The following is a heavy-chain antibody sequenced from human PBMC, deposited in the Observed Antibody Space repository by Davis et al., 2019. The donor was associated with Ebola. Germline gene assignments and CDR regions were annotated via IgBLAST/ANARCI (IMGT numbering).Heavy chain of an antibody. J-gene: IGHJ4*02. CDR2: IWYDGSNI. D-gene: IGHD1-26*01. CDR3: ARREDSGSYFVY. Sequence: GESLKISCAASGFTFRSDGMHWVRQAPGKGLEWVAVIWYDGSNIYYADYVKGRFTISRDNSKNTLFLQMNSLSAEDTAVYYCARREDSGSYFVYWGQGTLVTVSS. V-gene: IGHV3-33*01. CDR1: GFTFRSDG.